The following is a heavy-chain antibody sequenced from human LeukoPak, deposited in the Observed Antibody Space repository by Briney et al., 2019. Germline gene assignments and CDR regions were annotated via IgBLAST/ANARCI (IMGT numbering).Heavy chain of an antibody. CDR2: ISYDGSNK. Sequence: GGSLRLSCAASGFTFSSYAMHWVRQAPGKGLDCVAVISYDGSNKYYADSVKGRFTISRDNSKNTLYLQMNSPRAEDTAVYYCARSHSSGYYGYWGQGALVTVSS. J-gene: IGHJ4*02. D-gene: IGHD3-22*01. CDR3: ARSHSSGYYGY. V-gene: IGHV3-30-3*01. CDR1: GFTFSSYA.